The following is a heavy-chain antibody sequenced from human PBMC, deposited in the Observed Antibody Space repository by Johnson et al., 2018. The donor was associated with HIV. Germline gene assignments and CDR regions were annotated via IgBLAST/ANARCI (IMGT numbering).Heavy chain of an antibody. Sequence: VQLVESGGDLVQPGGSLRLSCAASGFTFSSYDMHWVRQATGKGLEWVSAIGTAGDTYYPGSVKGRFTISRENAKNSLYLQMNSLRAGDTTWYYCAKDIEAYYYDSSGYAGDAFEIWGQGTMVTVSS. CDR3: AKDIEAYYYDSSGYAGDAFEI. CDR2: IGTAGDT. J-gene: IGHJ3*02. D-gene: IGHD3-22*01. V-gene: IGHV3-13*01. CDR1: GFTFSSYD.